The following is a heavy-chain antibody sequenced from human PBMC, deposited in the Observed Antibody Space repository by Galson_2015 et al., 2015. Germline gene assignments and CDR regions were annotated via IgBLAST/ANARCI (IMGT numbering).Heavy chain of an antibody. D-gene: IGHD5-18*01. J-gene: IGHJ6*02. V-gene: IGHV3-30*01. CDR3: ARATGWVQLWSGGYYYGMDV. Sequence: DSVKGRFTISRDNSKNTLYLQMNSLRAEDTAVYYCARATGWVQLWSGGYYYGMDVWGQGTTVTVSS.